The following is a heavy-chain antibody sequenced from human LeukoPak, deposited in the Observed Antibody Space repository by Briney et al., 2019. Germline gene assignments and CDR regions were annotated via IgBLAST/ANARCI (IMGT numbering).Heavy chain of an antibody. CDR1: GFTFSTCA. J-gene: IGHJ4*02. D-gene: IGHD5-24*01. V-gene: IGHV3-23*01. CDR3: AKIELVTNNFDY. CDR2: ISNSGGST. Sequence: GGSLRLSCAASGFTFSTCAMSWVRQAPGKGLEWVSSISNSGGSTYYADSVKGRFTISRDNSKNTLYLQMNSLRAEDTAVYYCAKIELVTNNFDYWGQGTLVTVSS.